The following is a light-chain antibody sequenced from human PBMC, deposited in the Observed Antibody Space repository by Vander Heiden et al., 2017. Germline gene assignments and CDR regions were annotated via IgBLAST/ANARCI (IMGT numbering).Light chain of an antibody. CDR3: SSYTSSSTHWV. CDR2: DVS. J-gene: IGLJ3*02. Sequence: SSLTQPAFVPGSPGQSITISCTGPSSDVGGYNYVSWYQQHPGKAPKLMIYDVSNRPSGVSNRFSGSKSGNTASLTISGLQAEDEADYYCSSYTSSSTHWVFGGGTKLTVL. V-gene: IGLV2-14*01. CDR1: SSDVGGYNY.